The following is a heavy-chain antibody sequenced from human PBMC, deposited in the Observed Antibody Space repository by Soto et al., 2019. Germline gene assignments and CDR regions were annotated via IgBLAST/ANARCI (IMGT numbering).Heavy chain of an antibody. D-gene: IGHD2-15*01. CDR2: IYYSGST. J-gene: IGHJ6*02. CDR3: ARDTRYCSGGSCPVGGLKYYGMDV. V-gene: IGHV4-39*07. CDR1: GGSISSSSYY. Sequence: SETLSLTCTVSGGSISSSSYYWGWIRQPPGKGLEWIGSIYYSGSTNYNPSLKSRVTISVDTSKNQFSLKLSSVTAADTAVYYCARDTRYCSGGSCPVGGLKYYGMDVWGQGTTVTVSS.